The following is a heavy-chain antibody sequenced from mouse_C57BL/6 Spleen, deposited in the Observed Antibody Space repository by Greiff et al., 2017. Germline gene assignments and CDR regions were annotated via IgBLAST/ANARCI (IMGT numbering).Heavy chain of an antibody. J-gene: IGHJ4*01. CDR1: GFTFSDYG. CDR3: ARQGNYGYYYAMDY. D-gene: IGHD2-1*01. Sequence: EVQRVESGGGLVKPGGSLKLSCAASGFTFSDYGMHWVRQAPEKGLEWVAYISSGSSTIYYADTVKGRFTISRDNAKNTLFLQMTSLRSEDTAMYYCARQGNYGYYYAMDYWGQGTSVTVSS. V-gene: IGHV5-17*01. CDR2: ISSGSSTI.